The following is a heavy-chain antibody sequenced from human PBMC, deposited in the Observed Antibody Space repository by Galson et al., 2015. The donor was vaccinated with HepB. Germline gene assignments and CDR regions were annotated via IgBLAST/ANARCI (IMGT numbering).Heavy chain of an antibody. V-gene: IGHV3-7*03. Sequence: SLRLSCAASGFTFSSYWMSWVRQAPGKGLEWVANIKQDGSEKYYVDSVKGRFTISRDNAKNSLYLQMNSLRAEDTAVYYCARGLSVYRWAAWFGELRGDWFDPWGQGTLVTVSS. CDR2: IKQDGSEK. J-gene: IGHJ5*02. CDR1: GFTFSSYW. D-gene: IGHD3-10*01. CDR3: ARGLSVYRWAAWFGELRGDWFDP.